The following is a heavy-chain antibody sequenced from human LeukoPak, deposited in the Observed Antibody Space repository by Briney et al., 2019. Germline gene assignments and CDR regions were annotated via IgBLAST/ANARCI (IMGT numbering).Heavy chain of an antibody. D-gene: IGHD3-3*01. Sequence: PSQTLSLTCTVSGGSISSGDYYWRWIRQPPGKGLEWLGYIYYSGSTYYNPSLKSRVTISVDTSKNQFSLKLSSVTAADTAVYYCARDQSITIFGVVIPGAAFDIWGQGTMVTVSS. CDR1: GGSISSGDYY. CDR3: ARDQSITIFGVVIPGAAFDI. CDR2: IYYSGST. V-gene: IGHV4-30-4*08. J-gene: IGHJ3*02.